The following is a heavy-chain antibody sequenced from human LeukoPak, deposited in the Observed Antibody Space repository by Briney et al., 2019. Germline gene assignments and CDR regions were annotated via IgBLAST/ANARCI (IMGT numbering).Heavy chain of an antibody. CDR1: GFTFSNAW. CDR3: ARPYYYDSSGYYYGHGYFDL. V-gene: IGHV4-38-2*01. Sequence: GSLRLSCADSGFTFSNAWMSWVRQAPGKGLEWIGSIYYSGSTYYNPSLKSRVTISVDTSKNQFSLKLSSVTAADTAVYYCARPYYYDSSGYYYGHGYFDLWGRGTLVTVSS. J-gene: IGHJ2*01. CDR2: IYYSGST. D-gene: IGHD3-22*01.